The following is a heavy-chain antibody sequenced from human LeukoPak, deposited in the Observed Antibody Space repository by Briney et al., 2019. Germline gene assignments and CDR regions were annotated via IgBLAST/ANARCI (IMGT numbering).Heavy chain of an antibody. J-gene: IGHJ4*02. Sequence: GGSLRLSCAASEFTFNIYWMSWVRQAPGKGLEWVANIKQDGSEKYYVDSVEGRFTISRDNAKNSLYLQMNSLRAEDTAVYYSARVRFLERSQYYFDYWGEATLVTVSS. CDR3: ARVRFLERSQYYFDY. V-gene: IGHV3-7*01. CDR1: EFTFNIYW. CDR2: IKQDGSEK. D-gene: IGHD3-3*01.